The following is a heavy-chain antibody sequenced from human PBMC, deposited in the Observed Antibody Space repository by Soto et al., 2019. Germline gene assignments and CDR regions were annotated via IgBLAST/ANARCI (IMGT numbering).Heavy chain of an antibody. V-gene: IGHV1-18*01. Sequence: QGQLVQSGAEVKKPGASVKVSCKASGYTFTRYGISWVRQAPGQGLEWMGWISGYNGDTQYAQKFQGRVTMTVDTSTTTAYMELRSLTSDDRAVYYCAKNGQPPYYYYGMDVWGQGTTVTVSS. J-gene: IGHJ6*02. CDR2: ISGYNGDT. CDR1: GYTFTRYG. D-gene: IGHD2-8*01. CDR3: AKNGQPPYYYYGMDV.